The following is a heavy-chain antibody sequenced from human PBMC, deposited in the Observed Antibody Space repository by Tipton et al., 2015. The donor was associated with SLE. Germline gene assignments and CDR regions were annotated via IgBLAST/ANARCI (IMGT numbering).Heavy chain of an antibody. CDR1: GGSFSGYY. CDR2: IYHSGST. D-gene: IGHD3-22*01. J-gene: IGHJ3*02. V-gene: IGHV4-34*01. CDR3: ASDLRSGYYVGAFDI. Sequence: LRLSCAVYGGSFSGYYWSWIRQPPGKGLEWIGSIYHSGSTYYNPSLKSRVTISVDTSKNQFSLKLSSVTAADTAVYYCASDLRSGYYVGAFDIWGQGTMVTVSS.